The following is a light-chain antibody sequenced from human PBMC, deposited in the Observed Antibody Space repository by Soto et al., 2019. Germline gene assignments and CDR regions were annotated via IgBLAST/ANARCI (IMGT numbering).Light chain of an antibody. J-gene: IGKJ2*01. V-gene: IGKV3-20*01. CDR3: QQHAISLYT. CDR2: RAS. CDR1: QSVARD. Sequence: EIVLTQSPGTLSLSPGETATLSCRASQSVARDLTWYQQKPGQAPRLLISRASTGATGIPDRFSGSGSGKAFTLTSNRLEPEDSAVYYCQQHAISLYTFGQGTKLEIK.